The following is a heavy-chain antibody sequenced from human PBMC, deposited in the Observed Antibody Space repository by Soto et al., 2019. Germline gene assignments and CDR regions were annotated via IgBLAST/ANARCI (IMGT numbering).Heavy chain of an antibody. V-gene: IGHV5-51*06. Sequence: LEIFRKFSVYRCSCYWIAWVRQMSGKGLEWMGIIYPGDSDTRYSPSVEGQVTISADKSIRTAYLQWSRLKASDTAMYYCARTSSGWFYFEYWGQGNPVTVAS. CDR2: IYPGDSDT. CDR1: VYRCSCYW. J-gene: IGHJ4*02. CDR3: ARTSSGWFYFEY. D-gene: IGHD6-19*01.